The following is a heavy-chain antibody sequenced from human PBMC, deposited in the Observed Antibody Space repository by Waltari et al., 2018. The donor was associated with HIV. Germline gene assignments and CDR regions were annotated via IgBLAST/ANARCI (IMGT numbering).Heavy chain of an antibody. J-gene: IGHJ4*02. CDR1: GYPFTSYY. CDR3: ANTRVGDFDY. Sequence: QVLLVQSGAEVKRTGASVMISCEASGYPFTSYYMNWVRQVPGLGLEWMGVINPNSGTSTYAQKFRGRVTMTRDLSTRTYYLELSNLKSDDTAVYFCANTRVGDFDYWGQGTQVTVS. V-gene: IGHV1-46*03. D-gene: IGHD1-26*01. CDR2: INPNSGTS.